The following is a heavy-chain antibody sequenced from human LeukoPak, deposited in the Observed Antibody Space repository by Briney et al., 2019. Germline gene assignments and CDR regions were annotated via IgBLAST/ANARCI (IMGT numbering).Heavy chain of an antibody. CDR1: GFTFGTNS. J-gene: IGHJ1*01. CDR3: ASAREYCGSAECYEYFQH. CDR2: NCGGSK. Sequence: SGGSLRLSCAASGFTFGTNSMSWVRQSPGKGLEWVSVNCGGSKYYAGSVNGRFTISRDNSRNTLLLQMNSLRAEDTALYYCASAREYCGSAECYEYFQHWGEGTLVSVS. V-gene: IGHV3-53*01. D-gene: IGHD2-21*01.